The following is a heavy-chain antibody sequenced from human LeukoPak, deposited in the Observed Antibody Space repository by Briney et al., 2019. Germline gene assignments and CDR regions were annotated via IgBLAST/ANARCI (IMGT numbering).Heavy chain of an antibody. V-gene: IGHV1-18*04. CDR3: ARVEYCSSTSCYTLGYYYYYMDV. D-gene: IGHD2-2*02. J-gene: IGHJ6*03. Sequence: ASVKVSCKASGYTFSGYYIHWVRQAPGQGLEWMGWISAYNGNTNYAQKLQGRVTMTTDTSTSTAYMELRSLRSDDTAVYYCARVEYCSSTSCYTLGYYYYYMDVWGKGTTVTVSS. CDR2: ISAYNGNT. CDR1: GYTFSGYY.